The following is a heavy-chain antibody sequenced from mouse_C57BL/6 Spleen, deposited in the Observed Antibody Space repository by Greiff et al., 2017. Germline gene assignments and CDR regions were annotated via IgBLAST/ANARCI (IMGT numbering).Heavy chain of an antibody. J-gene: IGHJ2*01. CDR2: INPNYGTT. Sequence: VQLQQSGPELVKPGASVKISCKASGYSFTDYNMNWVKQSNGKSLEWIGVINPNYGTTSYNQKFTGKATLTVDQSSSTAYMQLNSLTSEDSAVYSCARALYYDSSYENYFDYWGQGTTLTVSS. CDR1: GYSFTDYN. D-gene: IGHD1-1*01. V-gene: IGHV1-39*01. CDR3: ARALYYDSSYENYFDY.